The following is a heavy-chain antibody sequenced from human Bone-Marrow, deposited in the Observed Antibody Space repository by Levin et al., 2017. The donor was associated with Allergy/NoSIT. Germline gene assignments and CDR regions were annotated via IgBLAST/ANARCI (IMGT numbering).Heavy chain of an antibody. D-gene: IGHD3-22*01. CDR2: INPNSGGT. CDR1: GYTFTGYY. V-gene: IGHV1-2*02. J-gene: IGHJ4*02. CDR3: ARYYYDSSGTFDY. Sequence: AASVKVSCKASGYTFTGYYMHWVRQAPGQGLEWMGWINPNSGGTNYAQKFQGRVTMTRDTSISTAYMELSRLRSDDTAVYYCARYYYDSSGTFDYWGQGTLVTVSS.